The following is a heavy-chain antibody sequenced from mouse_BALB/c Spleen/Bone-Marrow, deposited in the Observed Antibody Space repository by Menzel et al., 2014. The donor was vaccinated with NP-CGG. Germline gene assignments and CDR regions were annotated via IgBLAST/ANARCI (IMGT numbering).Heavy chain of an antibody. J-gene: IGHJ1*01. CDR2: IHPNSGNT. Sequence: QVQLKESGSVLVRPGASVKLSCKASGYTFTSSWMHWAKQRPGQGLEWIGEIHPNSGNTNYNEKLKGKATLTVDTSSSTAYVDLSSLTSEDSAVYYCAREKIYGNYLWYFDVWGAGTTVTVSS. CDR1: GYTFTSSW. D-gene: IGHD2-1*01. CDR3: AREKIYGNYLWYFDV. V-gene: IGHV1S130*01.